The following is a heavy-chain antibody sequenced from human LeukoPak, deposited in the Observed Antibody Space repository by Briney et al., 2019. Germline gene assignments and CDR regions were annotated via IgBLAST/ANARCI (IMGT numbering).Heavy chain of an antibody. D-gene: IGHD5-12*01. V-gene: IGHV4-59*01. J-gene: IGHJ4*02. Sequence: SVTLSLTCSVSGGSISSYYWSWIRQPPGKGLEWIGYICISGSTNYNPSLKSRVTISVDTSKNQFSLRLSSVTAADTAVYYCARDRADIVAMITWGYYFDYWGQGTLVTVSS. CDR2: ICISGST. CDR1: GGSISSYY. CDR3: ARDRADIVAMITWGYYFDY.